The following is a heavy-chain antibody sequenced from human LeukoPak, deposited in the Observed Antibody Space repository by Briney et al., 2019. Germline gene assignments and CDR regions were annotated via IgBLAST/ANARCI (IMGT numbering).Heavy chain of an antibody. J-gene: IGHJ5*02. CDR1: GFTSSSYA. V-gene: IGHV3-33*08. D-gene: IGHD2-15*01. CDR3: ARDPRNVGLVP. Sequence: GGSLRLSCAASGFTSSSYALNWVRQAPGRGLEWLAIIWFDGSNKYYADSVEGRFTISRDNVKNTLYLQMNSLRVEDTAVYYCARDPRNVGLVPWGQGTLVTVSS. CDR2: IWFDGSNK.